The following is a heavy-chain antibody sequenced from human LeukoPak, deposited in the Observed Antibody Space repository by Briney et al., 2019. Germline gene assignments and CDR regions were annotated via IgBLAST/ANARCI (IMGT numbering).Heavy chain of an antibody. CDR3: ARVAVTIYYYYYGMDV. J-gene: IGHJ6*04. V-gene: IGHV3-30*04. CDR2: ISYDGSNK. D-gene: IGHD6-19*01. CDR1: GFTFSSYA. Sequence: GRSLRLSCAASGFTFSSYAMHWVRQAPGKGLEWVAVISYDGSNKYYADSVEGRFTISRDNSKNTLYLQMNSLRAEDTAVYYCARVAVTIYYYYYGMDVWGKGTTVTVSS.